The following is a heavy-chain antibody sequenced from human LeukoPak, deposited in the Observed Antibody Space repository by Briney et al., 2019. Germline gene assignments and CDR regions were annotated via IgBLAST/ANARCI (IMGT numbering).Heavy chain of an antibody. CDR1: GGTFSSYA. Sequence: ASVKVSCKASGGTFSSYAISWVRQAPGQGLEWMGGIIPIFGTANYAQKFQGRVTITADESTSTAYMELSSLRSEDTAVYYCARIIGYCSTNCAFDIWGQGTMVTVSS. V-gene: IGHV1-69*13. CDR3: ARIIGYCSTNCAFDI. J-gene: IGHJ3*02. CDR2: IIPIFGTA. D-gene: IGHD2-2*01.